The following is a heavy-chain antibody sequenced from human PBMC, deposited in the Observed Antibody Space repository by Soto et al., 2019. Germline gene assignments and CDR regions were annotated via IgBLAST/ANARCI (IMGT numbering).Heavy chain of an antibody. CDR2: INHSGST. Sequence: PSETLSLTCAVYGGSFSGYYWSWIRQPPGKGLEWIGEINHSGSTNYNPSLKSRVTISVDTSKNQFSLKLSSVTAADTAVYYCATAGRTLWFDPWGQGTLVTVSS. J-gene: IGHJ5*02. V-gene: IGHV4-34*01. CDR1: GGSFSGYY. CDR3: ATAGRTLWFDP. D-gene: IGHD2-15*01.